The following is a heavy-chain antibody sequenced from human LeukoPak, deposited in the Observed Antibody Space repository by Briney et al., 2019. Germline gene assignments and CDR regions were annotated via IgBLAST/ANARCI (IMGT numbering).Heavy chain of an antibody. CDR3: ARDDYYGSGSYDYYGMDV. V-gene: IGHV3-30-3*01. CDR1: GFTFSSYE. D-gene: IGHD3-10*01. J-gene: IGHJ6*02. CDR2: ISYDGSNK. Sequence: PGGSLRLSCAASGFTFSSYEMNWVRQAPGKGLEWVAVISYDGSNKYYADSVKGRFTISRDNSKNTLYLQMNSLRAEETAVYYCARDDYYGSGSYDYYGMDVWGQGTTVTVSS.